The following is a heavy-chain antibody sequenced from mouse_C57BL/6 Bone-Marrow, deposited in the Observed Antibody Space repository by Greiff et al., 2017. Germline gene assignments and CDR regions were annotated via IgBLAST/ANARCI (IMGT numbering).Heavy chain of an antibody. V-gene: IGHV5-6*01. CDR3: ARPPIYYDYDDGYYAMDY. J-gene: IGHJ4*01. CDR2: ISSGGSYT. CDR1: GFSFSSYG. D-gene: IGHD2-4*01. Sequence: EVQGVESGGDLVKPGGSLKLSCAASGFSFSSYGMSWVRQTPDKRLEWVATISSGGSYTYYPDSVKGRFTISRDNVKNTLYLQMSSLKSEDTAMYYCARPPIYYDYDDGYYAMDYWGQGTSVTVSS.